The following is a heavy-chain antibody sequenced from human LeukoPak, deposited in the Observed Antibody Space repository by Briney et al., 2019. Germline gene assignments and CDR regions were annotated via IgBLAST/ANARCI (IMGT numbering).Heavy chain of an antibody. V-gene: IGHV3-15*01. Sequence: GGSLRLSCAASGFTFSSYWMSWVRQAPGKGLEWVGRIKSKTSGGTTDYTTPVKGRFTILRDDSKNTLHLQMNSLITVDTAVYYCVTEGYSLGHHALDLWGQGTMVTVSS. CDR2: IKSKTSGGTT. J-gene: IGHJ3*01. CDR1: GFTFSSYW. CDR3: VTEGYSLGHHALDL. D-gene: IGHD2-21*01.